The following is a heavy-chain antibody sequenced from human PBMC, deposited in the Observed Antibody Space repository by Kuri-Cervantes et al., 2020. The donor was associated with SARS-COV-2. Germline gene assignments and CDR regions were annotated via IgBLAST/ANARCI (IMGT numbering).Heavy chain of an antibody. Sequence: SQTLSLTCAVYGGSFSDYYWSWIRQPPGKGLEWIGEINHSGSTNYNPSLKSRVTISVDTSKNQFSLKLSSVTAADTAVYYCARKSACSSTSCYPGAFDYWGQGTLVTVSS. J-gene: IGHJ4*02. CDR3: ARKSACSSTSCYPGAFDY. D-gene: IGHD2-2*01. CDR2: INHSGST. V-gene: IGHV4-34*01. CDR1: GGSFSDYY.